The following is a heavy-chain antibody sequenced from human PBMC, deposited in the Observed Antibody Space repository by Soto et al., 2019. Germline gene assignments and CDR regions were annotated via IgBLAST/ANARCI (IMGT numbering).Heavy chain of an antibody. D-gene: IGHD4-17*01. V-gene: IGHV1-3*01. J-gene: IGHJ6*02. CDR1: GYTFTSYA. CDR3: ARSYGDYGYYYYGMDV. Sequence: GASVKVSCKASGYTFTSYAMHWVRQAPGQRLEWMGWINAGNGSTKYSQKFQGRVTMTRDTSTSTVYMELSSLRSEDTAVYYCARSYGDYGYYYYGMDVWGQGTTVTVSS. CDR2: INAGNGST.